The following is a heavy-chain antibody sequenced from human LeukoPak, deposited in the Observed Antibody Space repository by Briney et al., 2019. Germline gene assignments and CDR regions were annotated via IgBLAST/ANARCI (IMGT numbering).Heavy chain of an antibody. V-gene: IGHV1-2*06. J-gene: IGHJ1*01. CDR3: ARVPYYDSSGHTEYFQH. CDR2: INPNSGGT. D-gene: IGHD3-22*01. CDR1: GYTFTGYY. Sequence: ASVKVSCKASGYTFTGYYMHWVRQAPGQGLEWMGRINPNSGGTNYAQKFQGRVTMTRDTSISTAYMELSRLRSDDTAVYYCARVPYYDSSGHTEYFQHWGQGTLVTVSS.